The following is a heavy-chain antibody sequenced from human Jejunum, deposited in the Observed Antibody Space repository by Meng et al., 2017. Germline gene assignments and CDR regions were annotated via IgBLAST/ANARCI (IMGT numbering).Heavy chain of an antibody. CDR2: INDSGST. J-gene: IGHJ4*02. Sequence: KRKHWGSGLFNPSETLSLTGAVYGGSISDYYWTWIRQPPGKGLEWIGEINDSGSTNYNPSLKSRVTISVDTSKSQFYLRVSSVTAAETAVYYCARGNEYSNYGADFWGQGTLVTVSS. V-gene: IGHV4-34*01. CDR1: GGSISDYY. D-gene: IGHD4-11*01. CDR3: ARGNEYSNYGADF.